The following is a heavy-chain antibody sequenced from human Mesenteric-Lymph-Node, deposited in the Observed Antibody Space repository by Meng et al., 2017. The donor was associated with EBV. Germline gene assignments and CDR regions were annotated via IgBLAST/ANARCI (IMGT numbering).Heavy chain of an antibody. J-gene: IGHJ4*02. CDR1: GVTFSRYD. CDR3: ANVPYSY. D-gene: IGHD5-12*01. V-gene: IGHV3-23*04. CDR2: ISGSGLTT. Sequence: EVQLGQSGGGLAQPGGSLRLSCVVSGVTFSRYDMSWVRQAPGKGLEWVSGISGSGLTTYYADSVKGRFTMSRDNPGNTLYLQMNSLRVEDTAIYYCANVPYSYWGQGTLVTVSS.